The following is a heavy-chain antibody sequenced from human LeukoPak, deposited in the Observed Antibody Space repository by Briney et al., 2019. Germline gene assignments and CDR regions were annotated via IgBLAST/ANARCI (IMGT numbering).Heavy chain of an antibody. CDR1: GFTVSSNY. CDR3: AKDTDYYDSSGYYFVY. V-gene: IGHV3-30*02. CDR2: IRYDGSNK. Sequence: PGGSLRLSCAASGFTVSSNYMSWVRQAPGKGLEWVAFIRYDGSNKYYADSVKGRFTISRDNSKNTLYLQMNSLRAEDTAVYYCAKDTDYYDSSGYYFVYWGQGTLVTVSS. D-gene: IGHD3-22*01. J-gene: IGHJ4*02.